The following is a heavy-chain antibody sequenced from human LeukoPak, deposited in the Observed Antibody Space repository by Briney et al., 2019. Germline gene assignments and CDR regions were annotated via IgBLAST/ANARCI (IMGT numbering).Heavy chain of an antibody. CDR3: ASRGDGYSGYDLFG. J-gene: IGHJ4*02. V-gene: IGHV4-39*07. CDR2: INHSGST. CDR1: GGSISSGGYY. Sequence: PSETLSLTCTVSGGSISSGGYYWSWIRQPPGKGLEWIGEINHSGSTNYNPSLKSRVTISVDTSKNQFSLKLSSVTAADTAVYYCASRGDGYSGYDLFGWGQGTLVTVSS. D-gene: IGHD5-12*01.